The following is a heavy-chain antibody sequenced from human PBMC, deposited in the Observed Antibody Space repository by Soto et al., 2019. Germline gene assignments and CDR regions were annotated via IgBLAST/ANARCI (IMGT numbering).Heavy chain of an antibody. V-gene: IGHV6-1*01. D-gene: IGHD1-7*01. Sequence: SQTLSLTCVISGDSVSSNSAAWNWIRQSPSRGLEWLGRTYYRSRWYNDYAVSVRSRITVNADTSKNQFSLHLNSVTPEDTAVNYCAGTSSFRWYYMDVWDKLTTVAVSS. CDR3: AGTSSFRWYYMDV. CDR2: TYYRSRWYN. CDR1: GDSVSSNSAA. J-gene: IGHJ6*03.